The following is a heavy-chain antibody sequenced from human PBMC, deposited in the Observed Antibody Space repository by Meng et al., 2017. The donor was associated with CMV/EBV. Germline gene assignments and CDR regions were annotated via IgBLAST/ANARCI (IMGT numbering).Heavy chain of an antibody. CDR1: GLPFCAYV. CDR3: AQPPMASGDYLDY. J-gene: IGHJ4*02. D-gene: IGHD3-10*01. V-gene: IGHV3-30*02. CDR2: IRYDGSKK. Sequence: GGVGQSGGARGMSCGGLGLPFCAYVMTWVRQGPGKGVEWGAFIRYDGSKKYYADSVKGRFTISRDNSKNTLYLQMNSLRAEDTAVYYCAQPPMASGDYLDYWGQGTLVTVSS.